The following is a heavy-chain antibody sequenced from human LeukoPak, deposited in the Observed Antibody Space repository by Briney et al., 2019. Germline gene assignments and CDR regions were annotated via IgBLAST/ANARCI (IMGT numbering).Heavy chain of an antibody. V-gene: IGHV1-2*02. Sequence: GASVKVSCKASGYTFTGYYMHWVRQAPGQGLEWMGWINPNSGDTNYAQKFQGRVTMTRDTSISTVYMELSRLRSDDTAVYYCARRADRATTVTSFWFFDLWGRGSLVTVSS. J-gene: IGHJ2*01. CDR1: GYTFTGYY. CDR3: ARRADRATTVTSFWFFDL. D-gene: IGHD4-17*01. CDR2: INPNSGDT.